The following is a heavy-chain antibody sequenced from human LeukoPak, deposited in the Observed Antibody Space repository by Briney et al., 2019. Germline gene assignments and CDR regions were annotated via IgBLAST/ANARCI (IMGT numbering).Heavy chain of an antibody. CDR1: GFTFSSYS. CDR2: ISSSSSYI. J-gene: IGHJ4*02. D-gene: IGHD1-26*01. V-gene: IGHV3-21*01. CDR3: ARVKDVGATRVDY. Sequence: GGSLRLSCAASGFTFSSYSMNWVRQAPGKGLEWVSSISSSSSYIYYADSVKGRFTISRDNAKNSLYLQMNSLRAEDTAVYYCARVKDVGATRVDYWGQGTLVTVSS.